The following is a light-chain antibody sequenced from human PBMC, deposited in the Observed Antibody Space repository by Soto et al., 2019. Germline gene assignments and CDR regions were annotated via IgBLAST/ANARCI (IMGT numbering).Light chain of an antibody. CDR1: SGDVGTYDL. J-gene: IGLJ3*02. CDR3: SSYTSSSTLDWV. V-gene: IGLV2-14*02. CDR2: EVS. Sequence: QSALTQPASVSGSPGQSITISCTGTSGDVGTYDLVSWYQQHPGKAPKLMIYEVSNRPSGVSNRFSGSKSGNTASLTISGLQAEDEADYYCSSYTSSSTLDWVFGGGTQLTVL.